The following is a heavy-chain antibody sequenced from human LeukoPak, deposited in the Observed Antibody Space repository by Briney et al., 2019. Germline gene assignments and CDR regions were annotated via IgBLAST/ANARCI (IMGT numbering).Heavy chain of an antibody. CDR1: GSSISSAAYY. D-gene: IGHD3-22*01. CDR2: IYYSGST. J-gene: IGHJ4*02. Sequence: SETLSLTCTVSGSSISSAAYYWSWIHQHPGKGLEWIGNIYYSGSTFSNPSLKSRVTMSVDTSKNQFSLNLSSVTAADTAVYYCARFFYYDRSGYYPYCFDYWGQGTLVTVSS. V-gene: IGHV4-31*03. CDR3: ARFFYYDRSGYYPYCFDY.